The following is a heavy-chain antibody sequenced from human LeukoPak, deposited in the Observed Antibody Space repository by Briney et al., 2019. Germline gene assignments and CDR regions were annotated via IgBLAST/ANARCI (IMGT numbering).Heavy chain of an antibody. Sequence: PGGSLRLSCSASGFTFSSYNMNWVRQAPGKGLEWISYISSSSITLYYADSVKGRFTISRDNAKNSLYLQMNSLRDEDTAVYYCARSYDFWGQGTMVTVSS. CDR1: GFTFSSYN. CDR2: ISSSSITL. D-gene: IGHD3-10*01. V-gene: IGHV3-48*02. CDR3: ARSYDF. J-gene: IGHJ3*01.